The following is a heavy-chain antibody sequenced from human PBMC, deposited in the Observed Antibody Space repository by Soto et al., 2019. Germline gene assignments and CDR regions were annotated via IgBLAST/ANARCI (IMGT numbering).Heavy chain of an antibody. Sequence: ASVKVSCKASGYTFTSYYMHWVRQAPGQGLEWMGLINPSGGSTSYTQKFQGRVTMTRDTSTSTVYMELSSLRAEDTAVYYCAKDGFYYYDSSGSQGRWYFDYWGQGTLVTVSS. CDR3: AKDGFYYYDSSGSQGRWYFDY. CDR2: INPSGGST. J-gene: IGHJ4*02. CDR1: GYTFTSYY. D-gene: IGHD3-22*01. V-gene: IGHV1-46*01.